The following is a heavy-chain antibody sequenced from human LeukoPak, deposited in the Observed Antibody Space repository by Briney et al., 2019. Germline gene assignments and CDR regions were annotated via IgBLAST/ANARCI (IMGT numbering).Heavy chain of an antibody. Sequence: SETLSLTCAVYGGSFSGYYWSWIRQPPGKGLEGIGEINHSGSTNYNPSLKSRVTISVDTSKNLFSLKLSSVTAADTAVYYCARGRNDILTCYYGRFFDIWGQGTMVTVSS. D-gene: IGHD3-9*01. V-gene: IGHV4-34*01. CDR3: ARGRNDILTCYYGRFFDI. J-gene: IGHJ3*02. CDR2: INHSGST. CDR1: GGSFSGYY.